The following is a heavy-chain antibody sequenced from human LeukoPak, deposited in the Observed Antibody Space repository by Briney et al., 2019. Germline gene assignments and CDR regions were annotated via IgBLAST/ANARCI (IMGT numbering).Heavy chain of an antibody. J-gene: IGHJ4*02. CDR1: GGSLSGYY. V-gene: IGHV4-34*01. Sequence: SETLSLTCAVYGGSLSGYYWSWIRQPPGKGLEWIGEIKHSGSTNYNPSLKSRVTISVDTSKNQFSLKLNSVTAADTAVYYCATPNSYSSSSALDYWGQGTLVTVSS. CDR2: IKHSGST. D-gene: IGHD6-6*01. CDR3: ATPNSYSSSSALDY.